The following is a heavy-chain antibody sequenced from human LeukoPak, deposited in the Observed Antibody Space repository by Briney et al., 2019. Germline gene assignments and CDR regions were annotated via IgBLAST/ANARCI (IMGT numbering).Heavy chain of an antibody. CDR2: ITGSGGST. D-gene: IGHD6-19*01. Sequence: PGGSLRLSCAASRFTFSSYAMSWVRQAPGKGLEWVSGITGSGGSTYYADSVKGRFTISRDNSKNTLYLQMNSLRAEDTAVYYCANGGSIAVATPLDYWGQGTLVTVSS. V-gene: IGHV3-23*01. CDR1: RFTFSSYA. J-gene: IGHJ4*02. CDR3: ANGGSIAVATPLDY.